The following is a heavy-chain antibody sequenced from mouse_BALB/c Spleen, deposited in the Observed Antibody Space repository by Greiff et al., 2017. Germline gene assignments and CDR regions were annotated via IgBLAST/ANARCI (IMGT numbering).Heavy chain of an antibody. CDR3: ARSDDYDAMDY. Sequence: QVQLQQPGAELVKPGASVKLSCTASGYTFTSYWMHWVKQRPGQGLEWIGEINPSNGRTNYNEKFKSKATLTVDKSSSTAYMQLSSLTSEDSAVYYCARSDDYDAMDYWGQGTSVTVSA. J-gene: IGHJ4*01. CDR2: INPSNGRT. CDR1: GYTFTSYW. V-gene: IGHV1S81*02.